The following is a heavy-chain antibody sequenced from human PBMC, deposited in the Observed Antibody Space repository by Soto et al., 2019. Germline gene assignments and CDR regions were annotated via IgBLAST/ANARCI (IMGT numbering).Heavy chain of an antibody. J-gene: IGHJ4*02. CDR3: ANNKKMGYFDY. Sequence: PGGSLRLSCAASGFTFSSYSMNWVRQAPGKGLEWVVAISGSGGSAYYADSVKGRFTISRDNSKNTLYLQMTSLRAEDTAVYYCANNKKMGYFDYGGQGTLVTVSS. CDR1: GFTFSSYS. D-gene: IGHD2-8*01. V-gene: IGHV3-23*01. CDR2: ISGSGGSA.